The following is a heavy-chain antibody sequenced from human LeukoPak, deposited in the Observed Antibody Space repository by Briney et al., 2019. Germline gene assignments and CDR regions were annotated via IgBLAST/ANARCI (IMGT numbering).Heavy chain of an antibody. CDR3: ARGSSIAVAGTNDAFDI. V-gene: IGHV1-18*01. CDR1: GYTFTTYG. CDR2: ISPHNGNT. D-gene: IGHD6-19*01. Sequence: ASVKVSCKPSGYTFTTYGISWVRQAPGQGLEWMGWISPHNGNTKYPQKVQGRVTMTTDTSTSTAYMEVRSLRSDDTAVYYCARGSSIAVAGTNDAFDIWGQGTMVTVSS. J-gene: IGHJ3*02.